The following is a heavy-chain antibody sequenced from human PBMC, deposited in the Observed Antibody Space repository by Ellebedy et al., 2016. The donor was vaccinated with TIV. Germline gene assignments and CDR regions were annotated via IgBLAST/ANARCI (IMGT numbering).Heavy chain of an antibody. CDR1: GFTFRNYP. Sequence: GGSLRLSXAASGFTFRNYPMNWVRQAPGKGLEWVSKIGGDGSSAIYYADSVKGRFTISRDNAKNSLYLQMNSLRDEDTAVYYCARDHDWAFDYWGQGTLVAVSS. V-gene: IGHV3-48*02. CDR3: ARDHDWAFDY. CDR2: IGGDGSSAI. J-gene: IGHJ4*02. D-gene: IGHD3-9*01.